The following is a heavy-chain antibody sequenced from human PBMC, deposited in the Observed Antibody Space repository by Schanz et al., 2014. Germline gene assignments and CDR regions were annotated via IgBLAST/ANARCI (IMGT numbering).Heavy chain of an antibody. Sequence: HLFHSGAEVKEPGSSVNFSCKPSGGTFVTFFFTWVRQAPGQGPQWMGRISPLLGVANYAQEFQGRLTITADTSTSTAYMELSSLRSEDTAVYYCATCSGGTCHAKPVLDNWGQGTLVTVSS. V-gene: IGHV1-69*02. D-gene: IGHD2-15*01. J-gene: IGHJ4*02. CDR1: GGTFVTFF. CDR2: ISPLLGVA. CDR3: ATCSGGTCHAKPVLDN.